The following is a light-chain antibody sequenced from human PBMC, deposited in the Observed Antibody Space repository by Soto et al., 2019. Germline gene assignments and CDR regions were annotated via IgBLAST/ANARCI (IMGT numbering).Light chain of an antibody. CDR3: QQYNNWYPWT. V-gene: IGKV3-15*01. CDR2: GAS. Sequence: EIVMTQSPATLSVSPGERATLSCRASQSVSSNLAWYQQKPGQAPRLLIYGASTRATGIPARFSGSGSGTGFTLTISSLQSEEFAVYYCQQYNNWYPWTFGQGTKVEIK. J-gene: IGKJ1*01. CDR1: QSVSSN.